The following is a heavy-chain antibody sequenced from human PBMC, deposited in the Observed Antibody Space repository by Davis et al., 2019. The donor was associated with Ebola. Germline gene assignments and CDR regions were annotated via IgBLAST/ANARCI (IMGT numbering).Heavy chain of an antibody. D-gene: IGHD4-23*01. Sequence: GESLKISCAASGFTFSSYAMSWVRQAPGKGLEWVSVIYSGGSTYYADSVKGRFTISRDNSKNTLYLQMNSLRAEDTAVYYCARNSPGGEVDYWGQGTLVTVSS. V-gene: IGHV3-53*01. CDR1: GFTFSSYA. CDR3: ARNSPGGEVDY. CDR2: IYSGGST. J-gene: IGHJ4*02.